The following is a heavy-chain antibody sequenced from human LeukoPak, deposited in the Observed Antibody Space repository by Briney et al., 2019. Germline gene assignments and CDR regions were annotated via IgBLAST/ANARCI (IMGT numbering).Heavy chain of an antibody. Sequence: ASVKVSCKASGYTFTSYAMNWVRQAPGQGLEWMGWINTNTGNPTYAQGFTGRFVFSLDTSVSTAYLQISSLKAEDTAVYYCARKYSSGWYGLRSYHYYGMDVWGQGTTVTVSS. CDR1: GYTFTSYA. CDR2: INTNTGNP. D-gene: IGHD6-19*01. J-gene: IGHJ6*02. V-gene: IGHV7-4-1*02. CDR3: ARKYSSGWYGLRSYHYYGMDV.